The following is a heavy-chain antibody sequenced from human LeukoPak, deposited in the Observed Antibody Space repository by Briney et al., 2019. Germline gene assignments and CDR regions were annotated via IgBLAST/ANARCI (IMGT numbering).Heavy chain of an antibody. CDR2: INPNSGGT. D-gene: IGHD3-16*01. J-gene: IGHJ6*03. CDR1: GYTFTGYY. CDR3: ARALGSYGPYYYYYMDV. V-gene: IGHV1-2*02. Sequence: APVKVSCKASGYTFTGYYMHWVRQAPGQGLEWMGWINPNSGGTNYAQKFQGRVTMTRDTSISTAYMELSRLRSDDTAVYYCARALGSYGPYYYYYMDVWGKGTTVTVSS.